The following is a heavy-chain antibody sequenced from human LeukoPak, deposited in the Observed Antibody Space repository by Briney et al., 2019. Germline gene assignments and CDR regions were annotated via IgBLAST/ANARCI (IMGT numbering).Heavy chain of an antibody. V-gene: IGHV4-59*01. CDR2: IFSTGST. CDR3: ARCHCTSGECNHLDN. Sequence: SETLSLTCSVSGGSISDYYWSWIRQPAGKGLEWIGSIFSTGSTKYNPSLKSQVTISVDTSRNQFSLKLSSVSAADTAVYHCARCHCTSGECNHLDNWGRGTLVTVSS. J-gene: IGHJ4*02. D-gene: IGHD2-21*01. CDR1: GGSISDYY.